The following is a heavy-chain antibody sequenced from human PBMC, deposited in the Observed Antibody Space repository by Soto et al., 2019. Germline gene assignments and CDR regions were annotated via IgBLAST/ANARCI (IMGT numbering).Heavy chain of an antibody. J-gene: IGHJ4*02. D-gene: IGHD2-21*01. CDR3: AKNKAAGERGRPYFDY. CDR2: ISGSGGST. CDR1: GFTFSSYA. V-gene: IGHV3-23*01. Sequence: GGSLRLSCAASGFTFSSYAMSWVRQAPGKGLEWVSAISGSGGSTYYADSVKGRLTISIDNSKNTLYLQMNSLRAEDTAVYYCAKNKAAGERGRPYFDYWGQGTLVTVSS.